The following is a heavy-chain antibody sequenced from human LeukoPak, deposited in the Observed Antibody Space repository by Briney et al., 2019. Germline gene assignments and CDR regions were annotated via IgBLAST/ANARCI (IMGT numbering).Heavy chain of an antibody. J-gene: IGHJ4*02. CDR3: AKRGPIYSSTPGNYFDY. CDR2: ISFDGSNK. CDR1: GFTFSYYG. Sequence: GGSLRLSCAASGFTFSYYGFHWVRQAPGKGLEWVAAISFDGSNKYYADSVRGRFTISRDNSKNTLYLQMKALRDEDTATYYCAKRGPIYSSTPGNYFDYWGQGTLVTVSS. V-gene: IGHV3-30-3*01. D-gene: IGHD3-10*01.